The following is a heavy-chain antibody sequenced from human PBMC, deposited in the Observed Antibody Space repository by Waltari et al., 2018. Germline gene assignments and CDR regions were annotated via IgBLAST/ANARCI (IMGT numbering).Heavy chain of an antibody. V-gene: IGHV4-59*11. J-gene: IGHJ3*02. Sequence: QVQLQESGPGLVKPSETLSLPCTVSGGSISCHSWLWVRQPPGKGLGWIGYFYYRGSTNYNPAPNSPVPLSVDTSKNPFALKLGSLTAADTAEYYCARISTDCDAFVIWGQGTMVTGSS. D-gene: IGHD2-15*01. CDR3: ARISTDCDAFVI. CDR2: FYYRGST. CDR1: GGSISCHS.